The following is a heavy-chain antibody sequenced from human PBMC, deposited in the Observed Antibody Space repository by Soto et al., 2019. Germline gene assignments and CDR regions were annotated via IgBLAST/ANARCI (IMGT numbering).Heavy chain of an antibody. CDR2: ISSSGSTI. CDR3: ARDYVVVVAATLGYYYYGMDV. CDR1: GFTFSSYE. J-gene: IGHJ6*02. V-gene: IGHV3-48*03. D-gene: IGHD2-15*01. Sequence: AGGSLRLSCAASGFTFSSYEMNWVRQAPGKGLEWVSYISSSGSTIYYADSVKGRFTISRDNAKNSLYLQMNSLRAEDTAVYYCARDYVVVVAATLGYYYYGMDVWGQGTAVTVSS.